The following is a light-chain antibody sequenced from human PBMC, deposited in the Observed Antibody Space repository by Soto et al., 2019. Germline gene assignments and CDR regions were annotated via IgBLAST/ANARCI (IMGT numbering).Light chain of an antibody. J-gene: IGKJ4*01. Sequence: EIVMTQSPLSLPVTPGEPASISCRSSQSLLQSNGYNCLDWYLQNPGQSPQLLIYLGSNRASGVPDRFSGSGSGTDFTLKISRVEAEDVGVYYCMQALQSPLTFGGGTKVEIK. CDR2: LGS. CDR1: QSLLQSNGYNC. CDR3: MQALQSPLT. V-gene: IGKV2-28*01.